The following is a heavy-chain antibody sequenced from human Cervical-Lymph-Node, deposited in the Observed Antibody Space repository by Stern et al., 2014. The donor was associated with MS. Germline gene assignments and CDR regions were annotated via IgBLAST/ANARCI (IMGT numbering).Heavy chain of an antibody. CDR2: IKTDGSGK. D-gene: IGHD1-7*01. J-gene: IGHJ5*02. Sequence: EVQLVESGGGLVQPGESLRLSCAVSGFTFSNYWMTWVRQAPGKGLEWVASIKTDGSGKSYVGPVKGRFTISRDNAKNPLYLQMNSLRAEDTAVYYCARAVRELGTWGQGTLVTVSS. CDR1: GFTFSNYW. V-gene: IGHV3-7*01. CDR3: ARAVRELGT.